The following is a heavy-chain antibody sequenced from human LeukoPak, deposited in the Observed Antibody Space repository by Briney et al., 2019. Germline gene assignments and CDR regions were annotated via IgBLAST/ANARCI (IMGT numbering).Heavy chain of an antibody. CDR2: MNPTSGNT. CDR1: GYTFTTYD. D-gene: IGHD6-13*01. V-gene: IGHV1-8*01. Sequence: GASVKVSCKASGYTFTTYDFNWLRQATGQVLEWMGWMNPTSGNTGYAQNFQGRVTMTRDTSTSTAYLELSSLGSEDTAVYYCTRNIAPGGKGYYFDYWGQGTLVTVSS. J-gene: IGHJ4*02. CDR3: TRNIAPGGKGYYFDY.